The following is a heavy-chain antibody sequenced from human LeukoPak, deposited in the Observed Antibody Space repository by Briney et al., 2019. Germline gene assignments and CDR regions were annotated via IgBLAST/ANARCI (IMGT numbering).Heavy chain of an antibody. Sequence: GGSLRLSCAASGFSFSNYWMSWVRQAPGKGLEWVSYISSSGSTIYYADSVKGRFTISRDNAKNSLYLQMNSLRAEDTAVYYCARDRAMSLDYWGQGTLVTVSS. CDR1: GFSFSNYW. V-gene: IGHV3-48*04. J-gene: IGHJ4*02. CDR2: ISSSGSTI. CDR3: ARDRAMSLDY. D-gene: IGHD5-18*01.